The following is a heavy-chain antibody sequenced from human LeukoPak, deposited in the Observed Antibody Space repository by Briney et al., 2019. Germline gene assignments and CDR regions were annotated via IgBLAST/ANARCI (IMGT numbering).Heavy chain of an antibody. D-gene: IGHD6-19*01. Sequence: SETLSLTCVVYGASFSDYYWTWIRQPPGEGLEWIGEINRSGSTNYNPSLKSRVTMSVDTSKNQFSLKLSSVTAADTAVYYCARDYSSGWPVTDYWGQGTLVTVSS. V-gene: IGHV4-34*01. CDR3: ARDYSSGWPVTDY. J-gene: IGHJ4*02. CDR1: GASFSDYY. CDR2: INRSGST.